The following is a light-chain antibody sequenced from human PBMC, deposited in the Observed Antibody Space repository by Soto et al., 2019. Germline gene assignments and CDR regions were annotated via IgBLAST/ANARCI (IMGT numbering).Light chain of an antibody. CDR1: QSVRNY. CDR3: QQTYSSSWT. Sequence: DIQMTQSPASLSASVGESVTITCRASQSVRNYLNWYQHKPGKAPKLLIYGASRLQTGVPSRFSGSGSGTDFTLTVSSLQPEDFATYYCQQTYSSSWTFGQGTKVDIK. CDR2: GAS. V-gene: IGKV1-39*01. J-gene: IGKJ1*01.